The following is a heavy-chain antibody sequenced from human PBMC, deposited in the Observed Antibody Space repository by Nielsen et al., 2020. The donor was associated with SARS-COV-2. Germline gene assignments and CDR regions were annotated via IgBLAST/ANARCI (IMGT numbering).Heavy chain of an antibody. V-gene: IGHV3-7*05. D-gene: IGHD1-1*01. CDR3: LQGGAS. Sequence: GGSLRLSCAAYGFSFRTSWMNWVRQGPGKRLEWVANINPDGSMKRHVDSVMGRFTISRDNARDSLYLQMNNLRAEDTAIYYCLQGGASWGQGTLVTVSS. J-gene: IGHJ5*02. CDR2: INPDGSMK. CDR1: GFSFRTSW.